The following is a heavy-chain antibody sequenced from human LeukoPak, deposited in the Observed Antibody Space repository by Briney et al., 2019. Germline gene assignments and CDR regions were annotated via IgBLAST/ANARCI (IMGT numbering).Heavy chain of an antibody. D-gene: IGHD4-17*01. CDR2: IYHSGST. V-gene: IGHV4-4*02. CDR1: GGSISSSNW. CDR3: ASEGTVNYYYYMDV. J-gene: IGHJ6*03. Sequence: SGTLSLTCAVSGGSISSSNWWSWVRQPPGKGLEWIGEIYHSGSTNYNPSLKSRVTISVDTSKNQFSLKLSSVTAADTAVYYCASEGTVNYYYYMDVWGKGTTVTVSS.